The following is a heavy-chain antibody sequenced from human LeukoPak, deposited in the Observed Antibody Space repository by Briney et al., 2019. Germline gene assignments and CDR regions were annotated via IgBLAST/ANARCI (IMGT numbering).Heavy chain of an antibody. D-gene: IGHD4-17*01. CDR1: GFTFSSYT. CDR3: ARDRGDLSFDY. Sequence: GGSLRLSCAASGFTFSSYTMNWVRQAPGEGLEWVSSISSSSSYIYYADSLKGRFTISRDNAKNSLYLQLNSLRAEDTAVYFCARDRGDLSFDYWGQGTLVTVSS. J-gene: IGHJ4*02. CDR2: ISSSSSYI. V-gene: IGHV3-21*01.